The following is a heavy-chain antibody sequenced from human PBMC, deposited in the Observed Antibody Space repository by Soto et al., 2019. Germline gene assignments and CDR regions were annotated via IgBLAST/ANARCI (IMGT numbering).Heavy chain of an antibody. CDR1: GFTFDDYA. CDR2: ISWNSGSI. Sequence: EVQLVESGGGLVQPGRSLRLSCAASGFTFDDYAMHWVRQAPGKGLEWVSGISWNSGSIGYADSVKGRFTISRDNAKNSLYLQMNSLRAEDTALYYCAKGPPLLKGGPAAIYYYYYYMDVWGKGTTVTVSS. V-gene: IGHV3-9*01. J-gene: IGHJ6*03. D-gene: IGHD2-2*01. CDR3: AKGPPLLKGGPAAIYYYYYYMDV.